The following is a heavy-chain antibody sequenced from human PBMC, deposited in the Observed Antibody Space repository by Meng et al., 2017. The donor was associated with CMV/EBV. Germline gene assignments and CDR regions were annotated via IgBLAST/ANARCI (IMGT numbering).Heavy chain of an antibody. D-gene: IGHD3-3*01. CDR2: IIPILGIA. Sequence: SVKVSCKASGGTFSSYTISWVRQAPGQGLEWMGRIIPILGIANYAQKFQGRVTIPADKSTSTAYMELSSLRSEDTAVYYCAREASPYYDFWSGSFYGWFDPWGQGTLVTVSS. J-gene: IGHJ5*02. CDR1: GGTFSSYT. V-gene: IGHV1-69*04. CDR3: AREASPYYDFWSGSFYGWFDP.